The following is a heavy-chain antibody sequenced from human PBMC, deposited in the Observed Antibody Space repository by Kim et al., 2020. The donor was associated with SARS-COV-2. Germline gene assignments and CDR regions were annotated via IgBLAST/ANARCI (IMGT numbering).Heavy chain of an antibody. CDR3: AKDKSVFMITFGGESGGMDV. J-gene: IGHJ6*02. Sequence: GRITISRDSSKNTLYLQMDSLRPEDTAVYFCAKDKSVFMITFGGESGGMDVWGQGTTVTVSS. D-gene: IGHD3-16*01. V-gene: IGHV3-30*02.